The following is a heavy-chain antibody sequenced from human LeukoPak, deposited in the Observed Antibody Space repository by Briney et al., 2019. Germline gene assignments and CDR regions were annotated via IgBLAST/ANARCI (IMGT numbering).Heavy chain of an antibody. V-gene: IGHV3-23*01. J-gene: IGHJ4*02. Sequence: GGSLRLSCAASGFTFSSYAMSWVRQAPGEGPEWVSAIVGSGDSTYYADSVKGRLTISRDNSKNTLYLQMNSLRAEDTAVYYCAKDQLRYYGSSGYYRLWGQGALVTVSS. D-gene: IGHD3-22*01. CDR3: AKDQLRYYGSSGYYRL. CDR2: IVGSGDST. CDR1: GFTFSSYA.